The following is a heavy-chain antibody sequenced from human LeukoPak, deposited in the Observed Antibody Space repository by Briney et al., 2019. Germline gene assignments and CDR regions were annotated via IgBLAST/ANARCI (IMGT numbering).Heavy chain of an antibody. CDR1: GFTFSSYA. J-gene: IGHJ4*02. D-gene: IGHD3-22*01. Sequence: GGSLRLSCAASGFTFSSYAMSWVRQAPGKGLEWVSAISSSGGSTYYADSVKGRFTISRDNSKNTLYLQMNSLRAEDTAVYYCAISQIPYDSSGYYPFDYWGQGTLVTVSS. CDR2: ISSSGGST. CDR3: AISQIPYDSSGYYPFDY. V-gene: IGHV3-23*01.